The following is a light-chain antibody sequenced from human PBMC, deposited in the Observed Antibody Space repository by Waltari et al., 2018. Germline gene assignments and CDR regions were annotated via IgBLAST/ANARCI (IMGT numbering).Light chain of an antibody. Sequence: DIQMTQSPSTLSASVGDRVTITCRASQSISSWLAWYQQKPGKAPKLLIYKASSLESWVPSRFSGSGSGTEFTLTISSLQPDDFATYYCQQYNTQYTFGQGTKLEIK. CDR3: QQYNTQYT. J-gene: IGKJ2*01. CDR2: KAS. V-gene: IGKV1-5*03. CDR1: QSISSW.